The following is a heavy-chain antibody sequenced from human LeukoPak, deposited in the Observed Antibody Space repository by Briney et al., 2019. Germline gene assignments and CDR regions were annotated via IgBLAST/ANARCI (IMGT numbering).Heavy chain of an antibody. D-gene: IGHD5-24*01. Sequence: GGSLRLSCVASGFTFSSNGMHWVRQAPGKGLEWVTFIQYDGSKKYYADSVKGRFTISRDNSKNTLYLEMNSLRAEDTAVYYCARAGYNDYAEAPYWGQGTLVTVSS. CDR2: IQYDGSKK. CDR3: ARAGYNDYAEAPY. V-gene: IGHV3-30*02. J-gene: IGHJ4*02. CDR1: GFTFSSNG.